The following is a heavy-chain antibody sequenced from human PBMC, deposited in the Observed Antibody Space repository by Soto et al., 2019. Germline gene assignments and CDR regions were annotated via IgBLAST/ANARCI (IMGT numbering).Heavy chain of an antibody. D-gene: IGHD1-1*01. J-gene: IGHJ3*02. V-gene: IGHV2-5*02. CDR2: IYWDDDK. Sequence: QITLQESAPVLVRPTETLTLTCTYSGFSLSTSGVGVGWVRQSPGKALEWLAVIYWDDDKRYMPSLHNRLTISKDTSRNQVVLAIAHMLPMDTGTYYCARRLRQSGNSWDSGAFEIWGHGTVVAVS. CDR1: GFSLSTSGVG. CDR3: ARRLRQSGNSWDSGAFEI.